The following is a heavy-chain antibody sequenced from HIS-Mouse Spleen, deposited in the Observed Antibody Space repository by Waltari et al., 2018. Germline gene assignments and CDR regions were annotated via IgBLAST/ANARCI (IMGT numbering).Heavy chain of an antibody. V-gene: IGHV3-15*01. CDR3: TLRLAD. D-gene: IGHD6-6*01. Sequence: EGQPVEAGGGVGNPWGFPWPSCARSGFHFRKPWESWVRQAPGKGLEWVGRIKSKTDGGTTDYAAPVKGRFTISRDDSKNTLYLQMNSLKTEDTAVYYCTLRLADWGQGTLVTVSS. J-gene: IGHJ4*02. CDR2: IKSKTDGGTT. CDR1: GFHFRKPW.